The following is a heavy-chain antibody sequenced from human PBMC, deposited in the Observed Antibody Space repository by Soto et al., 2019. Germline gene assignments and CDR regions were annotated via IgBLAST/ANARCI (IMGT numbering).Heavy chain of an antibody. Sequence: QVQLVQSGAEVKKPGASVKVSCTASGYSFTTYGITWVRQAPGQGLVWMGWIGVYNGNTRYAEKFQGRVTMTTDIPATTVYLELKSLRSDDTAVFYWASGSGGYYGIGHWGQRTLVSVSS. J-gene: IGHJ4*02. CDR2: IGVYNGNT. CDR1: GYSFTTYG. D-gene: IGHD1-26*01. V-gene: IGHV1-18*01. CDR3: ASGSGGYYGIGH.